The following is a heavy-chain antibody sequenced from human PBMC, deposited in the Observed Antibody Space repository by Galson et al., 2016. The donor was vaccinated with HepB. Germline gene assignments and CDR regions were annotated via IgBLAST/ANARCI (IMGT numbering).Heavy chain of an antibody. CDR1: GYTFTGYY. CDR2: INPNSGGT. D-gene: IGHD1-26*01. CDR3: ARDGSGSYSPCDS. V-gene: IGHV1-2*06. Sequence: SVKVSCKASGYTFTGYYIDWVRQAPGQGLEWMGRINPNSGGTNYARKFEGRVTMTRDTSISPAYMELSRLGSDDTAVYYCARDGSGSYSPCDSWGQGTLVTVSS. J-gene: IGHJ4*02.